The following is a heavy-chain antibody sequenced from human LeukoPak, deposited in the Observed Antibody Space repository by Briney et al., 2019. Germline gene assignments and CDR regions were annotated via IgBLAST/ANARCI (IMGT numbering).Heavy chain of an antibody. CDR3: ASGGRDYGDYCFDY. J-gene: IGHJ4*02. D-gene: IGHD4-17*01. Sequence: GASVKVSCKASGYTFTSYGISWVRQAPGQGLEWMGWISAYNGNTNYAQKLQGRVTMTTDTSTSTAYMELRSLRSDDTAVYCCASGGRDYGDYCFDYWGQGTLVTVSS. CDR2: ISAYNGNT. V-gene: IGHV1-18*01. CDR1: GYTFTSYG.